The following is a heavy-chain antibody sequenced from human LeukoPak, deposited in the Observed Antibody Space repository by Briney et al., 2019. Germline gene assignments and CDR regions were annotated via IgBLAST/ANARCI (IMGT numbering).Heavy chain of an antibody. Sequence: SETLSLTCTVSGGPISSSSYYWGWIRQPPGKGLEWIGSIYYSGSTYYNPSLKSRVTISVDTSKNQFSLKLSSVTAADTAVYYCARPVNCYGSFDYWGQGTLVTVSS. CDR1: GGPISSSSYY. J-gene: IGHJ4*02. CDR3: ARPVNCYGSFDY. D-gene: IGHD3-10*01. CDR2: IYYSGST. V-gene: IGHV4-39*01.